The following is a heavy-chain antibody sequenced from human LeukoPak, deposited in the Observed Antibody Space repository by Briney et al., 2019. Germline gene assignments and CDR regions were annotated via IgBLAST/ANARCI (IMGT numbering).Heavy chain of an antibody. J-gene: IGHJ6*02. CDR1: GFTFSSYW. Sequence: PGRSLRLSCAASGFTFSSYWMHWVRQAPGKGLVWVSRINSDGSSTSYADSVKGRFTISRDNAKNTLYLQMNSLRAEDTAVYYCARAPYSSGWYPHVYYYYGMDVWGQGTTVTVSS. CDR2: INSDGSST. V-gene: IGHV3-74*01. CDR3: ARAPYSSGWYPHVYYYYGMDV. D-gene: IGHD6-19*01.